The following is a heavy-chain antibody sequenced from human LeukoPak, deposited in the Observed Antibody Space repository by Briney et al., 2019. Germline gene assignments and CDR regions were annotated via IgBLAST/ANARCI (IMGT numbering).Heavy chain of an antibody. Sequence: GASVKVSCKASGYTFTIYGISWVRQAPGQGLEWMGWIIAYNGNTNYAHKLQVRVTMTTDTSTRTAYMELRSLRSDDTAVYYCARDRHPLQDIVVVPAALWGQGTLVTVSS. CDR3: ARDRHPLQDIVVVPAAL. V-gene: IGHV1-18*01. D-gene: IGHD2-2*01. CDR1: GYTFTIYG. J-gene: IGHJ4*02. CDR2: IIAYNGNT.